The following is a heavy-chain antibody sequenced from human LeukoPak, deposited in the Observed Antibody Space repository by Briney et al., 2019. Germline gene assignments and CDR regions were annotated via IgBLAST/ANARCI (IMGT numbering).Heavy chain of an antibody. CDR1: GFTVSSNY. CDR2: IYSGGST. V-gene: IGHV3-53*01. D-gene: IGHD6-19*01. CDR3: ARDRGGWYWFDP. Sequence: GGSLRLSCAASGFTVSSNYMSWVRQAPGKGLEWVSVIYSGGSTYYADSVKGRSTIARDNSKNTLYLQMNSLRAEDTAVYYCARDRGGWYWFDPWGQGTLVTVSS. J-gene: IGHJ5*02.